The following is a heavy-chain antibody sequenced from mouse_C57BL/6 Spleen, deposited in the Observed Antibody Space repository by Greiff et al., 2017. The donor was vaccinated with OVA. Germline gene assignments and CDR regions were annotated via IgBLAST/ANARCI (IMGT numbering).Heavy chain of an antibody. CDR2: ISDGGSYT. CDR3: ARDLDYGSSTFDY. D-gene: IGHD1-1*01. V-gene: IGHV5-4*01. Sequence: EVKLMESGGGLVKPGGSLKLSCAASGFTFSSYAMSWVRQTPEKRLEWVATISDGGSYTYYPDNVKGRFTISRDNAKNNLYLQMSHLKSEDTAMYYCARDLDYGSSTFDYWGQGTTLTVSS. J-gene: IGHJ2*01. CDR1: GFTFSSYA.